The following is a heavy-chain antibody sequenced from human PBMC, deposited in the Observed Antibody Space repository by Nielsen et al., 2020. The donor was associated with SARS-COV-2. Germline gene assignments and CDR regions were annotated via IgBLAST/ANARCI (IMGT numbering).Heavy chain of an antibody. CDR3: ARGNGWGSYFDY. Sequence: GGSLRLSCSASGFTFSSYTMLWVRQAPGKGLEYVSAIRSNGGSTYYTDSVKGRFIISRDNSKNTLYLQMSSLRAEDTAVYYCARGNGWGSYFDYWGQGTLVTVSS. V-gene: IGHV3-64D*09. CDR2: IRSNGGST. J-gene: IGHJ4*02. CDR1: GFTFSSYT. D-gene: IGHD7-27*01.